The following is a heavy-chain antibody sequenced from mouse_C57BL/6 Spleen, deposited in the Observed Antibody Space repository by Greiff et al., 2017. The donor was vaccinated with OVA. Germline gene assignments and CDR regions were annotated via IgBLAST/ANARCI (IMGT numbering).Heavy chain of an antibody. CDR1: GYAFSSSW. V-gene: IGHV1-82*01. J-gene: IGHJ2*01. Sequence: VQLQQSGPELVKPGASVKISCKASGYAFSSSWMNWVKQRPGKGLEWIGRIYPGDGDTNYNGKFKGKATLTADKSSSTAYMQLSSLTSEDSAVYFCASHLWYPFDYWGQGTTLTVSS. CDR3: ASHLWYPFDY. CDR2: IYPGDGDT. D-gene: IGHD2-1*01.